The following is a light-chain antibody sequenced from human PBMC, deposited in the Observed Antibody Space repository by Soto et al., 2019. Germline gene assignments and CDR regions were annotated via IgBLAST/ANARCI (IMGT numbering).Light chain of an antibody. Sequence: DIQMTQSPSSLSASVGDRVTITCRASQGISSYLNWYQQKPGKAPKLLIYGASSLQSGVPSRFSGSASGTDFTLTISSLLSEDFATYYCQQSYSTPRTFGQGTKLEIK. CDR3: QQSYSTPRT. CDR2: GAS. V-gene: IGKV1-39*01. CDR1: QGISSY. J-gene: IGKJ2*02.